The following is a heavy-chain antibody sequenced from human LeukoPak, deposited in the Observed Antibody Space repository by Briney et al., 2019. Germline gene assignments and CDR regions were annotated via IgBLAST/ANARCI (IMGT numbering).Heavy chain of an antibody. V-gene: IGHV3-30*02. D-gene: IGHD2-2*01. Sequence: GGSLTLSCAASGFTFSSYGMRCVRQAPGKGLEWVAFIRYYGSNKYYADSVKGRFIISRDNSKNQLYLQMNSLRAEDTAVYYCAKSPLIVVVPAAEYYFDYGGQGTLVTVSS. CDR3: AKSPLIVVVPAAEYYFDY. CDR2: IRYYGSNK. CDR1: GFTFSSYG. J-gene: IGHJ4*02.